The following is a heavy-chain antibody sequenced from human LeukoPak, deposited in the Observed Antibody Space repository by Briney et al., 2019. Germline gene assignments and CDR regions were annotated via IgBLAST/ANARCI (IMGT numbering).Heavy chain of an antibody. V-gene: IGHV3-23*01. CDR1: GFTFSSYA. CDR2: ISGSGGST. Sequence: GGSLRLSCAASGFTFSSYAMSWVRQAPGKGLEWVSAISGSGGSTYYADSVKARFTISRDNSKNTLYLQMNSLRAEDTAVYYCAKGIVGIAVAGTDYWGQGTLVTVSS. J-gene: IGHJ4*02. D-gene: IGHD6-19*01. CDR3: AKGIVGIAVAGTDY.